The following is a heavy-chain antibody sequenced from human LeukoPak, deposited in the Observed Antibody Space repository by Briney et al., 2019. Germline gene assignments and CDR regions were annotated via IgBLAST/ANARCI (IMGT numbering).Heavy chain of an antibody. CDR2: ISGSGGST. CDR3: AKTSPDTAMVPAEYFQH. J-gene: IGHJ1*01. Sequence: PGGSLRLSCAASGFTFSSYAMSWVRQAPGKGLEWVSAISGSGGSTYYADSVKGRFTISRDNSKNTLYLQMNSLRAEDTAVYYCAKTSPDTAMVPAEYFQHWGQGTLVTVSS. D-gene: IGHD5-18*01. CDR1: GFTFSSYA. V-gene: IGHV3-23*01.